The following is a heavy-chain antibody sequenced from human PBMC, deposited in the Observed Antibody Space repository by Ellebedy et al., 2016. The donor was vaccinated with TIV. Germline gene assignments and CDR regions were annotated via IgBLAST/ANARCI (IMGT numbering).Heavy chain of an antibody. J-gene: IGHJ4*02. CDR1: GYTFTSYG. V-gene: IGHV1-18*01. Sequence: ASVKVSCKASGYTFTSYGISWVRQAPGQGLEWMGWISAYNGNTNYAQTFQGRVTITADKSTSTAYMELSSLRSEDTAVYYCARDRYSGSYWTVPNHFDYWGQGTLVTVSS. CDR2: ISAYNGNT. CDR3: ARDRYSGSYWTVPNHFDY. D-gene: IGHD1-26*01.